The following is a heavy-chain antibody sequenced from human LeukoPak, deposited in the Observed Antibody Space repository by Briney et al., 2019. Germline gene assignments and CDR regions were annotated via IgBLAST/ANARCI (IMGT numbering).Heavy chain of an antibody. D-gene: IGHD4-17*01. Sequence: GASVKVSCKASGYTFTGYYMHWVRQAPGQGLEWMGRISPNSGGTNYAQKFQGRVTMTRDTSISTAYMELSRLRSDDTAVYYCARRYDYGDFLLGNWGQGTLVTVSS. J-gene: IGHJ4*02. CDR3: ARRYDYGDFLLGN. CDR1: GYTFTGYY. V-gene: IGHV1-2*06. CDR2: ISPNSGGT.